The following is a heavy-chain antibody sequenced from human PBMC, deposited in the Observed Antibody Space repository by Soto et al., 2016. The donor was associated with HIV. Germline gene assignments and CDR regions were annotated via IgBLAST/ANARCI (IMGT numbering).Heavy chain of an antibody. J-gene: IGHJ6*03. V-gene: IGHV3-53*02. D-gene: IGHD1-26*01. CDR1: DFSVSSNY. CDR3: ARAPGRRGRDGPPKSYYYMDV. Sequence: EVQLVETGGGLIQPGGSLRLSCIVSDFSVSSNYMSWVRRAPGKGLEWVSLISAGGSTEYADSVKGRFTISRDSSKSTIFLQMKSLRAEDTAVYFCARAPGRRGRDGPPKSYYYMDVWGKGPRSSSP. CDR2: ISAGGST.